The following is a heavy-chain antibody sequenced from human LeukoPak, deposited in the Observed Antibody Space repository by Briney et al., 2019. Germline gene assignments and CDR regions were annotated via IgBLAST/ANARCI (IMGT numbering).Heavy chain of an antibody. CDR2: IKSKADGGTT. J-gene: IGHJ4*02. CDR1: GFTFSNAR. CDR3: TPEHTVGKVGAIDF. V-gene: IGHV3-15*01. D-gene: IGHD1-26*01. Sequence: GGSLRLSWPASGFTFSNARMSWVRQAPGKGLEWVGRIKSKADGGTTDYAAPVKDRFTISRDDSKNTLYLQMNSLKTEDTAVYYCTPEHTVGKVGAIDFWGQGTLVTVSS.